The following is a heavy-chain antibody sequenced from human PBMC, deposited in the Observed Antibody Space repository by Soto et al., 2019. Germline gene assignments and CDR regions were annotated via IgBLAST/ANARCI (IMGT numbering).Heavy chain of an antibody. D-gene: IGHD3-3*01. CDR1: GASVTSGSYC. CDR3: ARMRFGEAPHSVDP. Sequence: SETLSLTCNFSGASVTSGSYCWSWIRLPPGKELEFIGSLYYTGTTSYNPSLKNRLSISIDTSKNQFSLRLTSVTPADTALYFRARMRFGEAPHSVDPWGQGTMVTFSS. V-gene: IGHV4-61*01. J-gene: IGHJ5*02. CDR2: LYYTGTT.